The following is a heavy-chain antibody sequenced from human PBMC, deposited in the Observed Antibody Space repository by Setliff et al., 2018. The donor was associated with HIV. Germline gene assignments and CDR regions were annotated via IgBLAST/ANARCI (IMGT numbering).Heavy chain of an antibody. CDR2: IYTSGST. Sequence: SSETLSLTCTVSGGSISSYYWSWIRQPPGKGLEWIGYIYTSGSTNYNPSLKSRVTISVDTSKNQFSLKLSSVTAADTAVYYCVRSGYDLYYFDYWGQGTLVTVSS. V-gene: IGHV4-4*08. CDR1: GGSISSYY. CDR3: VRSGYDLYYFDY. J-gene: IGHJ4*02. D-gene: IGHD5-12*01.